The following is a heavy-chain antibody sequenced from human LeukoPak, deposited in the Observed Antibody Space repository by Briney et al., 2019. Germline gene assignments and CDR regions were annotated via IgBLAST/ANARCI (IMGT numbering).Heavy chain of an antibody. D-gene: IGHD3-16*01. CDR1: GDSISSSNW. J-gene: IGHJ6*04. CDR2: IYYTGDT. V-gene: IGHV4-4*02. CDR3: ARGWATGSLGYYYYGMDV. Sequence: SETLSLTCVVSGDSISSSNWWTWVRQPPGKGLEWIGEIYYTGDTNYNPSLKSRLTISVDKSKNHFSLNLTSVTAADTAVYYCARGWATGSLGYYYYGMDVWGNGTTVIVSS.